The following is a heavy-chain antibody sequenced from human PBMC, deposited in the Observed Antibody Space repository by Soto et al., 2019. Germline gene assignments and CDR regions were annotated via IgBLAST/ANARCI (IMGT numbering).Heavy chain of an antibody. Sequence: GESLKISCKASEDIFTNYWIGWVRQMPGRGLEWMGIIYPGDSDTRYSPSFEGQVTFSVDKSINTAYLHLSTLKASDTAMFYCVRRRGYSSSGAFDYRAQGTLVTVSS. CDR1: EDIFTNYW. J-gene: IGHJ4*02. D-gene: IGHD6-6*01. CDR2: IYPGDSDT. CDR3: VRRRGYSSSGAFDY. V-gene: IGHV5-51*01.